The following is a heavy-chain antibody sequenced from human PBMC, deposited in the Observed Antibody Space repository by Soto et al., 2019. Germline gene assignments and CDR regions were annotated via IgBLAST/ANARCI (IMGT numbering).Heavy chain of an antibody. CDR1: GGSISSYY. CDR3: ARYKSNYYYGMDV. V-gene: IGHV4-59*01. CDR2: IYYSGIT. Sequence: SETLSLTCTFSGGSISSYYWSWIRQPPGKGLEWIGYIYYSGITNYNPSLKSRVTISVDTSKNQFSLKLSSVTAADTAVYYCARYKSNYYYGMDVWGQGTTVT. D-gene: IGHD1-20*01. J-gene: IGHJ6*02.